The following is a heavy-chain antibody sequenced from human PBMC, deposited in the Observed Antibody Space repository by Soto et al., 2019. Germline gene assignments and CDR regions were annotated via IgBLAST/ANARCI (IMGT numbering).Heavy chain of an antibody. D-gene: IGHD3-16*02. CDR3: AKEINDYIWGSYRDAFDI. CDR1: GFTFSSYG. CDR2: ISYDGSNK. J-gene: IGHJ3*02. Sequence: GSLRLSCAASGFTFSSYGMHWVRQAPGKGLEWVAVISYDGSNKYYADSVKGRFTISRDNSKNTLYLQMNSLRAEDTTVYYCAKEINDYIWGSYRDAFDIWGQGTMVTVSS. V-gene: IGHV3-30*18.